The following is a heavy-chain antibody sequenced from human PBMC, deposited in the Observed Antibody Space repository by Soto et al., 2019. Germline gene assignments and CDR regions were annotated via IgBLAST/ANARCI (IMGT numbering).Heavy chain of an antibody. Sequence: EVQLVESGGGLVQPGGSLRLSCAASGFTFNIYSMNWVRQAPGKGLEWVSYITSDTATIHYADSVRGRFTVSRDNAGYSLFLQINSLRDEDTAVYYCARSVEGHFDYWGQGALVTVSS. D-gene: IGHD6-19*01. V-gene: IGHV3-48*02. CDR2: ITSDTATI. CDR1: GFTFNIYS. CDR3: ARSVEGHFDY. J-gene: IGHJ4*02.